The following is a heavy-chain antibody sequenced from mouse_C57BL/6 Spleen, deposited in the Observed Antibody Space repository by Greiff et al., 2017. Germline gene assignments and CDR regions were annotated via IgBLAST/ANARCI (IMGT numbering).Heavy chain of an antibody. CDR2: IDPENGDT. CDR1: GFNIKDDY. CDR3: TYDYDGSSYWYFDV. J-gene: IGHJ1*03. Sequence: VQLQQSGAELVRPGASVKLSCTASGFNIKDDYMHWVKQRPEQGLEWIGWIDPENGDTEYASKFQGKATITADTSANTAYLQLSSLTSEDTAVYYCTYDYDGSSYWYFDVWGTGTTVTVSS. V-gene: IGHV14-4*01. D-gene: IGHD1-1*01.